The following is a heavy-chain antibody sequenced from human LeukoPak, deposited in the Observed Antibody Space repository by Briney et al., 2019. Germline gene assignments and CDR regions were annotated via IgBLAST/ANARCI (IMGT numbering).Heavy chain of an antibody. CDR2: IYYSGST. J-gene: IGHJ4*02. Sequence: SETLSLTCTVSGGSISSYYWSWIRQPPGKGLEWIGYIYYSGSTNYNPSLKSRVTISVDTSKNQFSLKLSSVTAADTAVYYCARLEPEPRYYFDYWGQGTLVTVSS. D-gene: IGHD1-14*01. CDR3: ARLEPEPRYYFDY. V-gene: IGHV4-59*01. CDR1: GGSISSYY.